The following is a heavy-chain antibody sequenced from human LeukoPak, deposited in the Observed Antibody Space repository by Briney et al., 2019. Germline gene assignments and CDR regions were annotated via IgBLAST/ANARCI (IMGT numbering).Heavy chain of an antibody. CDR3: AKPTTGSYSNPFDY. CDR1: GFTFSSFS. V-gene: IGHV3-23*01. CDR2: ISGSGGST. J-gene: IGHJ4*02. D-gene: IGHD3-10*01. Sequence: GGSLRLSCAASGFTFSSFSMNWVRQAPGKGLEWVSAISGSGGSTYYADSVKGRFTISRDNSKNTLYLQMNSLRAEDTAVYYCAKPTTGSYSNPFDYWGQGTLVTVSS.